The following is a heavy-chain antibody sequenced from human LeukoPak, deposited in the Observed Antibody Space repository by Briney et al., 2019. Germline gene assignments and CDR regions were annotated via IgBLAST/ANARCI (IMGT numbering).Heavy chain of an antibody. CDR3: ARTYCSGGTCYQANFDT. CDR1: GYSFTSFW. CDR2: IYPADSDT. D-gene: IGHD2-15*01. J-gene: IGHJ5*02. V-gene: IGHV5-51*01. Sequence: GESLKISCKGSGYSFTSFWIGWVRQMPGKGLEWMGIIYPADSDTRYSPSFQGQVTISADKSIGTAYLQWSSLKASDTAMYYCARTYCSGGTCYQANFDTWGQGTLVTVSS.